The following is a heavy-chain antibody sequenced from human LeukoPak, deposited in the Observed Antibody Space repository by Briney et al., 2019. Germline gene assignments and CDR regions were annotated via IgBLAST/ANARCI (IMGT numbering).Heavy chain of an antibody. CDR2: IYHSGST. CDR1: GGSISSGGYS. J-gene: IGHJ5*02. CDR3: ARGGYCSSTSCYSGYNWFDP. V-gene: IGHV4-30-2*01. D-gene: IGHD2-2*01. Sequence: TLSLTSAVSGGSISSGGYSWSWIRQPPGKGLEWIGYIYHSGSTYYNPSLKSRVTISVDRSKNQFSLELSSVTAADTAVYYCARGGYCSSTSCYSGYNWFDPWGQGTLVTVSS.